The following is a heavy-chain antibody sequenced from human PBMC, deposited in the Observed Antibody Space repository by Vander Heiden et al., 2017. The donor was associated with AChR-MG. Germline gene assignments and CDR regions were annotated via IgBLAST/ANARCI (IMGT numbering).Heavy chain of an antibody. CDR1: GGTFSSYA. CDR3: ARGNLGRIYCGGDCYPFDY. Sequence: QVQLVQSGAEGKKPGSSVKVCCKASGGTFSSYAISWVRQAPGQGLEWMGGIIPIFGTANYAQKFQGRVTITADKSTSTAYMELSSLRSEDTAVYYCARGNLGRIYCGGDCYPFDYWGQGTLVTVSS. CDR2: IIPIFGTA. V-gene: IGHV1-69*06. D-gene: IGHD2-21*02. J-gene: IGHJ4*02.